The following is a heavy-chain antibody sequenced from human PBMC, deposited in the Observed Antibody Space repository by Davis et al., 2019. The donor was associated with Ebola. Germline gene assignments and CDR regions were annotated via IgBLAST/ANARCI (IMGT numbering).Heavy chain of an antibody. CDR2: IIPILGIA. J-gene: IGHJ4*02. D-gene: IGHD1-26*01. CDR3: ARGSMLGALFDS. V-gene: IGHV1-69*02. Sequence: SVKVSCKASGGTFNSNNIAWVRQAPEHGLEWMGRIIPILGIANYAQKFQGRVTITADKSTSTAYMELSSLRSEDTAVYYCARGSMLGALFDSWGQGTLVTVSS. CDR1: GGTFNSNN.